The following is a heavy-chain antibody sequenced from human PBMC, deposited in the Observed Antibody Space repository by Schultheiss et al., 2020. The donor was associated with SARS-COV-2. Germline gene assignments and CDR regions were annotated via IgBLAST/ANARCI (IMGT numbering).Heavy chain of an antibody. D-gene: IGHD2-2*02. J-gene: IGHJ3*02. V-gene: IGHV3-73*01. Sequence: GGSLRLSCAASGFTFSGSAMHWVRQASGKGLEWVGRIRSKANSYATAYAASVKGRFTISRDDSKNTAYLQMNSLKTEDTAVYYCTSLYCSSTSCYTSDAFDIWGQGTMVTVSS. CDR1: GFTFSGSA. CDR2: IRSKANSYAT. CDR3: TSLYCSSTSCYTSDAFDI.